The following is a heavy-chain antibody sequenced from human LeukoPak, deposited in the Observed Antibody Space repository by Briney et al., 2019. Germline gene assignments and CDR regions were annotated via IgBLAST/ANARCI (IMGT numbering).Heavy chain of an antibody. CDR3: ARDTCSSTSCYFSTLAFDI. J-gene: IGHJ3*02. CDR1: GGTFSSYA. V-gene: IGHV1-69*13. D-gene: IGHD2-2*01. Sequence: SVKVSCKAPGGTFSSYAISWVRQAPGQGLEWMGGIIPIFGTANYAQKFQGRVTITADESTSTAYIELSSLRSEDTAVYYCARDTCSSTSCYFSTLAFDIWGQGTMVTVSS. CDR2: IIPIFGTA.